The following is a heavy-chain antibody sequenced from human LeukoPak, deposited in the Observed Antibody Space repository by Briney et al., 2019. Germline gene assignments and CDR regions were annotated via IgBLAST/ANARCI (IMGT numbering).Heavy chain of an antibody. Sequence: PSETLSLTCTVSGDSISNYYWSWIRQPAGKGLEWIGRIYSSGSTNYNPSLKSRVTMSVDTSKNQFSLKLSSVTAADTAVYYCARDARDCSSTSCFYYYYYYMDAWGKGTTVTVSS. V-gene: IGHV4-4*07. CDR1: GDSISNYY. J-gene: IGHJ6*03. CDR3: ARDARDCSSTSCFYYYYYYMDA. D-gene: IGHD2-2*01. CDR2: IYSSGST.